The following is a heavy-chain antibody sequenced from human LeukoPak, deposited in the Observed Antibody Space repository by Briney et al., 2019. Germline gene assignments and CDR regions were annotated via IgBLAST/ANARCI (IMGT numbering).Heavy chain of an antibody. J-gene: IGHJ5*02. CDR2: IYYSGST. CDR1: GGSISSSSYC. Sequence: SETLSLTCTVSGGSISSSSYCWGWIRQPPGKGLEWIGSIYYSGSTYYNPSLKSRVTISVDTSKNQFSLKLSSVTAADTAVYYCARHLITMIVVAQKNNWFDPWGQGTLVTVSS. D-gene: IGHD3-22*01. CDR3: ARHLITMIVVAQKNNWFDP. V-gene: IGHV4-39*01.